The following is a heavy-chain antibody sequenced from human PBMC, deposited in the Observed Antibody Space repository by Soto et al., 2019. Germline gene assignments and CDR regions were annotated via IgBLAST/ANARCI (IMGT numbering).Heavy chain of an antibody. CDR2: IKQDGSEK. Sequence: GGSLRLSCAASGFTFSSYWMSWVRQAPGKGLEWVANIKQDGSEKYYVDSVKGRFTISRDNAKNSLYLQMNSLRAEDTAVYYCARPRGYYYYYGMDVCGQGSTVTVSS. J-gene: IGHJ6*02. D-gene: IGHD3-10*01. CDR3: ARPRGYYYYYGMDV. V-gene: IGHV3-7*03. CDR1: GFTFSSYW.